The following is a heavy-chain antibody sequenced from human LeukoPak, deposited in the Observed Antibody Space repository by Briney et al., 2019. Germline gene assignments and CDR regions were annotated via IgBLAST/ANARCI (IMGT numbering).Heavy chain of an antibody. CDR1: GFTFSSYG. CDR2: ISYDGSNK. D-gene: IGHD4-11*01. J-gene: IGHJ5*02. CDR3: ARDRWGNTVTYRGQYNWFDP. V-gene: IGHV3-30*19. Sequence: GGSLRLSCAASGFTFSSYGMHWVRQAPGKGLEWVAVISYDGSNKYYADSVKGRFTISRDNSKNTLYLQMNSLRAEDTAVYYCARDRWGNTVTYRGQYNWFDPWGQGTLVTVSS.